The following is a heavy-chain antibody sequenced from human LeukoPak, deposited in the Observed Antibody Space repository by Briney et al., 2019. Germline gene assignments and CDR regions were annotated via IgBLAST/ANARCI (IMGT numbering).Heavy chain of an antibody. D-gene: IGHD3-22*01. Sequence: ASVKVSCKASGYTFTGYYMHWVRQAPGQGLEWMGWINPNSGGTNYAQKFQGRVTMTRDTSTSTVYMELSSLRSEDTAVYYCARGGYYYDSSGYLYYFDYWGQGTLVTVSS. CDR3: ARGGYYYDSSGYLYYFDY. CDR1: GYTFTGYY. J-gene: IGHJ4*02. CDR2: INPNSGGT. V-gene: IGHV1-2*02.